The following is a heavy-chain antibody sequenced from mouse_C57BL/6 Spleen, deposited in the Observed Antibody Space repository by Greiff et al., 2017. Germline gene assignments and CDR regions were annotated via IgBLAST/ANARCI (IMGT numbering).Heavy chain of an antibody. Sequence: QVQLQQSGPGLVQPSQSLSITCTVSGFSLTSYGVHWVRQSPGKGLEWLGVLWSGGSTDYNAAFISRLSISKDNSKSQVFFKMNSLQADDTAIYYCARNEYDVGYWYFDVWGTGTTVTVSS. CDR1: GFSLTSYG. CDR3: ARNEYDVGYWYFDV. D-gene: IGHD2-4*01. J-gene: IGHJ1*03. CDR2: LWSGGST. V-gene: IGHV2-2*01.